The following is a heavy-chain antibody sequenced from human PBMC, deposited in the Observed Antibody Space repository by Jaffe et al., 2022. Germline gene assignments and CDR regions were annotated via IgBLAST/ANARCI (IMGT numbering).Heavy chain of an antibody. J-gene: IGHJ6*03. CDR2: IYYSGST. CDR3: ARAYGYDSSGYYYGCMDV. D-gene: IGHD3-22*01. Sequence: QVQLQESGPGLVKPSETLSLTCTVSGGSISSYYWSWIRQPPGKGLEWIGYIYYSGSTNYNPSLKSRVTISVDTSKNQFSLKLSSVTAADTAVYYCARAYGYDSSGYYYGCMDVWGKGTTVTVSS. CDR1: GGSISSYY. V-gene: IGHV4-59*01.